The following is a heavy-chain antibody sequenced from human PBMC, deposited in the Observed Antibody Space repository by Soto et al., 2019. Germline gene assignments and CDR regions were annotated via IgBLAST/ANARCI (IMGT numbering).Heavy chain of an antibody. CDR1: GFTFTKDW. V-gene: IGHV3-23*01. CDR3: ATKKWSSGSYGMDV. J-gene: IGHJ6*02. CDR2: ISGGGGNT. D-gene: IGHD5-12*01. Sequence: WGSLRLSCAASGFTFTKDWRNWVRQAPGKGLEWVSSISGGGGNTYYADSVRGRFTISRDNSRNTLYLEMDSLRAEDTAVYYCATKKWSSGSYGMDVWSQGTTVTVSS.